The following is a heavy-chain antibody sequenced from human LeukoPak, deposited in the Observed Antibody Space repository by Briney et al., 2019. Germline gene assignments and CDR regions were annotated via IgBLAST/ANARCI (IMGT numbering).Heavy chain of an antibody. CDR3: ARASYGYGNNWFDP. D-gene: IGHD5-18*01. Sequence: HPGGSLRLSCAASGFTFSSYAMHWVRQAPGKGLEYVSAISSNGGSTYYANSVKGRFTISRDNSKNTVYLQMGSLRAEDMAVYYCARASYGYGNNWFDPWGQGTLVTVSS. V-gene: IGHV3-64*01. CDR1: GFTFSSYA. CDR2: ISSNGGST. J-gene: IGHJ5*02.